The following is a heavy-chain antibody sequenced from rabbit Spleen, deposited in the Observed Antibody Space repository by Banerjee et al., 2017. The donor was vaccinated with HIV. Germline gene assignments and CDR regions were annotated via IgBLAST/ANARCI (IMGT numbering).Heavy chain of an antibody. Sequence: QEQLEESGGDLVKPGASLTLTCIASGVSFSGSSYMCWVRQAPGKGLEWIACIDAGSSAFTYFASWATGRFTFSRTSSTTVTLQMTSLAAADTATYFCARDAGTSFSTYGMDLWGQGTLVTVS. CDR2: IDAGSSAFT. CDR3: ARDAGTSFSTYGMDL. CDR1: GVSFSGSSY. J-gene: IGHJ6*01. V-gene: IGHV1S45*01. D-gene: IGHD8-1*01.